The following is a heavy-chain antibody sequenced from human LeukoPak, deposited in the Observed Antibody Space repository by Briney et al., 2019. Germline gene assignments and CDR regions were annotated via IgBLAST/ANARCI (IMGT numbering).Heavy chain of an antibody. V-gene: IGHV1-3*04. Sequence: ASVKVSCKASGYTFTSYAMHWVRQAPGQRLECMGWINTGNGNTKYSQKFQGRVTITRDTSASTAYMDLSSLRSDDTAVYYCARGPPNWGYDYWGPGTLVTVSS. CDR1: GYTFTSYA. D-gene: IGHD7-27*01. CDR3: ARGPPNWGYDY. CDR2: INTGNGNT. J-gene: IGHJ4*02.